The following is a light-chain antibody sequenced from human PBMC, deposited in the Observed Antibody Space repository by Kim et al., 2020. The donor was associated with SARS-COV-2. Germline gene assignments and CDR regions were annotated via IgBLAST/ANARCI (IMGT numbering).Light chain of an antibody. Sequence: SVSPGETATLSCRASQSVAGNLVWYQQNPGQAPRLLIYAAYTRATGIPARFSGAGSGTEFTLTIDSLQPEDFAIYYCQQYTKWPLFGPGTKVDIK. J-gene: IGKJ3*01. CDR1: QSVAGN. CDR3: QQYTKWPL. CDR2: AAY. V-gene: IGKV3-15*01.